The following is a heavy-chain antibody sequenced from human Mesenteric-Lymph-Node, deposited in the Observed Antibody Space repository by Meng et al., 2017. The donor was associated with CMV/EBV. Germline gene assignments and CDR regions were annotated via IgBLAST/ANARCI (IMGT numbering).Heavy chain of an antibody. V-gene: IGHV3-30-3*02. CDR3: AVRVVRGVKKVRIGYYGMDV. CDR2: ISFDGGNL. D-gene: IGHD3-10*01. Sequence: GGSLRLSCAASGFTFSSYPMHWVRQAPGKGLEWVAVISFDGGNLYYADSVKGRFTISRDNSKNTLYLQMNSLRGEDTAVYYCAVRVVRGVKKVRIGYYGMDVWGQGTTVTVSS. J-gene: IGHJ6*02. CDR1: GFTFSSYP.